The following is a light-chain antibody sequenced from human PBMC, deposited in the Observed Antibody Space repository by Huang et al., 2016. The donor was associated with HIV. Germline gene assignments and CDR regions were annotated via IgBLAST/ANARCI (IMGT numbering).Light chain of an antibody. J-gene: IGKJ4*01. CDR1: QSVNHY. Sequence: EIVLTQSPATLSLSPGERATLSCRASQSVNHYLAGYQQKPGQDPKFRIYDASNRATGIPSRFSGSGSGTDFTLTINSLEPEDFAVYYCQQRSSWPLTFGGGTKVEIK. V-gene: IGKV3-11*01. CDR3: QQRSSWPLT. CDR2: DAS.